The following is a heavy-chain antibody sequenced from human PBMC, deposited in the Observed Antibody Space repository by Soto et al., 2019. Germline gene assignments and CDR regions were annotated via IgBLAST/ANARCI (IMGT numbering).Heavy chain of an antibody. CDR2: ISGSGGST. CDR3: AKEGAVVPEVLSRDYFDY. V-gene: IGHV3-23*01. Sequence: GGSLRLSCAASGFTFSSYAMSWVRQAPGKGLEWVSAISGSGGSTYYADSVKGRFTISRDNSKNTLYLQMNSLRAEDTAVYYCAKEGAVVPEVLSRDYFDYWGQGTLVTVSS. CDR1: GFTFSSYA. D-gene: IGHD2-2*01. J-gene: IGHJ4*02.